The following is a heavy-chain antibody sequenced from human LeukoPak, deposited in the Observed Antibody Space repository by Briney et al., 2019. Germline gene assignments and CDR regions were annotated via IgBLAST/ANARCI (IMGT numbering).Heavy chain of an antibody. D-gene: IGHD4-17*01. CDR2: ISASGGST. J-gene: IGHJ2*01. CDR3: ATLYGDYNRYFDL. Sequence: PGGSLRLSCASSGLTLSRYVMGWVRQAPGKGLEWVSTISASGGSTFYAASVKGRFTVSRDNSKNTLFLQMNTLRAEDTAVYYCATLYGDYNRYFDLWGRGTLVTVSS. CDR1: GLTLSRYV. V-gene: IGHV3-23*01.